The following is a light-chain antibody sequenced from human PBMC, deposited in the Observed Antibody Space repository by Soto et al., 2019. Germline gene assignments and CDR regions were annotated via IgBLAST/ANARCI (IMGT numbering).Light chain of an antibody. CDR3: QHYGSSSFT. CDR2: GAS. J-gene: IGKJ3*01. CDR1: QSVTSSY. V-gene: IGKV3-20*01. Sequence: EIVLTQSPGTLSLSPGERATLSCWASQSVTSSYLAWYQQKPGRAPRLLIYGASSRATGIPDRFSGSGSGTDFTLTISRLEPEDFAVYYCQHYGSSSFTFGPGTKVDIK.